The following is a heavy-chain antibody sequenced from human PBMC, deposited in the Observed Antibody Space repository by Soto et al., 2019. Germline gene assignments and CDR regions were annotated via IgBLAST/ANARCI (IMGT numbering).Heavy chain of an antibody. D-gene: IGHD3-3*01. CDR1: GFTFSSYW. J-gene: IGHJ6*02. Sequence: GGSLRLSCAASGFTFSSYWMSWVRQAPGKGLEWVANIKQDGSEKYYVDSVKGRFTISRDNAKNSLYLQMNSLRAEDTAVYYCARERGSEGNFWSGYYFYDYYGMDVWGQGTTVTVSS. CDR2: IKQDGSEK. CDR3: ARERGSEGNFWSGYYFYDYYGMDV. V-gene: IGHV3-7*05.